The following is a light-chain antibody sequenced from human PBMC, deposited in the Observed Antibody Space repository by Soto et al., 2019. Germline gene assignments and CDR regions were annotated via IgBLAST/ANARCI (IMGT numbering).Light chain of an antibody. CDR2: EVS. CDR3: ISYGGKQNDV. CDR1: SRDVGNYNY. Sequence: QSALTQPPSASGSPGQSITISCTGTSRDVGNYNYVSWYQQHPGKAPRLIIYEVSKRPSGVPDRFSGSKSGNTASLTVSGLQAEDEADYYCISYGGKQNDVFGTGTKLTVL. J-gene: IGLJ1*01. V-gene: IGLV2-8*01.